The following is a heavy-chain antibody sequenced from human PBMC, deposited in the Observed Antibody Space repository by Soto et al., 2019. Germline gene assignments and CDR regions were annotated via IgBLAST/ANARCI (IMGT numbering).Heavy chain of an antibody. V-gene: IGHV4-34*01. D-gene: IGHD1-1*01. CDR2: INHSGST. Sequence: QVRLQQWGAGLLKPSETLSLTCAVYGASFSDSYWNWIRQPPGKGLEWIGEINHSGSTIYNTSLEIRSTSSSXTSRKQFTLKMRSATAADTAVYYCAREVPSRYFDLWGRGTPVTVSS. CDR1: GASFSDSY. CDR3: AREVPSRYFDL. J-gene: IGHJ2*01.